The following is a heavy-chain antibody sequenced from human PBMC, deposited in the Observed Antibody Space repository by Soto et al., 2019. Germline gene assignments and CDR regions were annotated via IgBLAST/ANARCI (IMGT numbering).Heavy chain of an antibody. V-gene: IGHV2-5*01. CDR1: GFSLSTGGVG. CDR2: IYSNDDK. CDR3: GHRSGVLTAYSQNNCYFDL. D-gene: IGHD3-9*01. Sequence: QITLKESGPTLVKPTQTLTLTCTFSGFSLSTGGVGVGWIRQPPGKALEWLALIYSNDDKRYSPSLKSRLTITKDTSKNHVVLTMTNMDPVDTATYYCGHRSGVLTAYSQNNCYFDLWGRGTLVTVSS. J-gene: IGHJ2*01.